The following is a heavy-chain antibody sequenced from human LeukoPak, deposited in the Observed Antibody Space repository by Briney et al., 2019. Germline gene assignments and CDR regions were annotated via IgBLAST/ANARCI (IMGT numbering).Heavy chain of an antibody. CDR1: GFSFSSYW. V-gene: IGHV3-20*04. J-gene: IGHJ5*02. CDR3: ARVPAAYNWFDP. CDR2: ISWNSGSI. D-gene: IGHD2-2*01. Sequence: GGSLRLSCAASGFSFSSYWMTWLRQAPGKGLEWASGISWNSGSIGYADSVKGRFTISRDNAKNSLYLQMNSLRAEDTAVYYCARVPAAYNWFDPWGQGTLVTVSS.